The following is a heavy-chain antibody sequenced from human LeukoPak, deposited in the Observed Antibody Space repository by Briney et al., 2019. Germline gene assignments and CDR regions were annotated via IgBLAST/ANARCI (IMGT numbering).Heavy chain of an antibody. J-gene: IGHJ3*02. CDR1: GFTFSSYA. V-gene: IGHV3-23*01. D-gene: IGHD3-10*01. CDR3: SRRMVNYYGLGSYYSPDAFDI. CDR2: ISGSGGST. Sequence: PGGSLRLSCAASGFTFSSYAMSWVRQAPGKGLEWVSAISGSGGSTYYADSVKGRFTISRDNSKNTLYLQMNSLGAEDTAVYYCSRRMVNYYGLGSYYSPDAFDIWGQGTMVTVSS.